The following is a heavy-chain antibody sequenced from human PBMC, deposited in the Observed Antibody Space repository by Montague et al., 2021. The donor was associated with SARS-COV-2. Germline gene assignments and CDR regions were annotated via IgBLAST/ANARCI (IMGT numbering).Heavy chain of an antibody. CDR3: AREGYYDSSGYPLSY. J-gene: IGHJ4*02. V-gene: IGHV3-48*03. CDR1: GFTFSSYE. D-gene: IGHD3-22*01. CDR2: ISSSGSSI. Sequence: SLRLSCAASGFTFSSYEMNWVRQAPGKGLEWVSYISSSGSSIYYADSVKGRFTISRDNAKNPLYLQMNSLRAEDTAVYYCAREGYYDSSGYPLSYWGQGTLVTVSS.